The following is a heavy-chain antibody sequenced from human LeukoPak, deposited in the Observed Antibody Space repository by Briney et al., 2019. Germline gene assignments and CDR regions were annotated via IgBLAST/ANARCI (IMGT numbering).Heavy chain of an antibody. CDR3: ARDLSYGSGEF. CDR1: GFTVSSNY. CDR2: IWYDGSKK. V-gene: IGHV3-33*08. D-gene: IGHD3-10*01. Sequence: GGSLRLSCAASGFTVSSNYMSWVRQAPGKGLEWVAAIWYDGSKKIYADSVRGRFTISRDDSKNTLYLQMNSLRAEDTAVYFCARDLSYGSGEFWGQGTLVTVSS. J-gene: IGHJ4*02.